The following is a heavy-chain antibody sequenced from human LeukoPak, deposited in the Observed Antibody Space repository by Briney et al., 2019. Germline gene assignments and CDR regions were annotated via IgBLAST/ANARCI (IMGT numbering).Heavy chain of an antibody. CDR3: AKCPTRDSYGGNSQLGY. D-gene: IGHD4-23*01. V-gene: IGHV3-23*01. CDR1: GFTFSSYE. CDR2: ISGSGGST. Sequence: PGGSLRLSCAASGFTFSSYEMNWFRQAPGKGLEWVSAISGSGGSTYYADSVKGRFTISRDNSKNTLYLQMNSLRAEDTAVYYCAKCPTRDSYGGNSQLGYWGQGTLVTVSS. J-gene: IGHJ4*02.